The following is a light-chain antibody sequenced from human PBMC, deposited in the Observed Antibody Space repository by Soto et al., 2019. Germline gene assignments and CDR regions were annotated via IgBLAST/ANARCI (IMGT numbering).Light chain of an antibody. J-gene: IGLJ2*01. CDR3: SSYPISSTLV. Sequence: QSVLTQPASVSGSPGQSITISCTGTSSDVGGYNYVSWYQHHPGKAPKVMIYDVSNRPSGVSNRFSGSKSGNTASLPISGLQAEDEADYYCSSYPISSTLVFGGGAKLTVL. V-gene: IGLV2-14*03. CDR2: DVS. CDR1: SSDVGGYNY.